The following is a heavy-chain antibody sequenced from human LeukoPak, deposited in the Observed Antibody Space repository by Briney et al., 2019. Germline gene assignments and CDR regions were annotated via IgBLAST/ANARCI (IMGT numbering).Heavy chain of an antibody. Sequence: ASVKVPCKASGYTFTDYYIHWVRQAPGHGLEWLGWMNAKTGATSSAQKFPGRFTMTRDTSIGTASMEFNSLTSDDTAVYYCARQSGTYWGLDYWGQGTLVTVSS. CDR1: GYTFTDYY. J-gene: IGHJ4*02. CDR2: MNAKTGAT. V-gene: IGHV1-2*02. D-gene: IGHD1-26*01. CDR3: ARQSGTYWGLDY.